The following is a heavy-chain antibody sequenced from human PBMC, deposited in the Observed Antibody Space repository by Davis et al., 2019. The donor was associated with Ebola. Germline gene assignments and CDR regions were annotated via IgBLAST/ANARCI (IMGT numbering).Heavy chain of an antibody. Sequence: PGGSLRLSCAASGFTFSNYAMHWVRQSPGEGLEWVALISYDGSNKYYTDSVKGRFTISRDNSKNTLYLQMSSLTTEDTAVYYCVRESYGQIFFDYWGQGTLVTVSS. V-gene: IGHV3-30*04. D-gene: IGHD3-16*01. CDR3: VRESYGQIFFDY. J-gene: IGHJ4*02. CDR1: GFTFSNYA. CDR2: ISYDGSNK.